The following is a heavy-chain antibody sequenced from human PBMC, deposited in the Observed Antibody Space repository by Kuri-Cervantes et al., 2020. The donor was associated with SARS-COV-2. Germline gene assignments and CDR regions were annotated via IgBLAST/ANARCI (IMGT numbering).Heavy chain of an antibody. CDR3: ARQQGDYVWGSYRPDGDFDY. CDR1: GGSFSGYY. J-gene: IGHJ4*02. V-gene: IGHV4-34*01. D-gene: IGHD3-16*02. Sequence: SETLSLTCAVYGGSFSGYYWSWIRQPPGKGLEWIGEINHSGSTNYNPSPKSRVTISVDTSKNQFSLKLSSVTAADTAVYYCARQQGDYVWGSYRPDGDFDYWGQGTLVTVSS. CDR2: INHSGST.